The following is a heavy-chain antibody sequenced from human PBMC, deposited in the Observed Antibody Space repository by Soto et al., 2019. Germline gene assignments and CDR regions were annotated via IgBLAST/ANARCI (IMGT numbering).Heavy chain of an antibody. CDR3: GKTRLAGGGDY. CDR1: GFTFNNYA. J-gene: IGHJ4*02. V-gene: IGHV3-23*01. Sequence: EVQLLDSGGGLVQPGGSLRLSCAASGFTFNNYAMRWVRQAPGKGLEWVSSISASGGSTNYADSVKGRFTISRDNAENTVYLQRNSRRAEDTAVYYCGKTRLAGGGDYWGQGSLVTVSS. CDR2: ISASGGST. D-gene: IGHD3-16*01.